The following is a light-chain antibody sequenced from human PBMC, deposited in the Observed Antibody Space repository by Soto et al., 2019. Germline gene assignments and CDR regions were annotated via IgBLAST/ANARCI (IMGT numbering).Light chain of an antibody. V-gene: IGLV7-46*01. J-gene: IGLJ2*01. CDR3: LLSYNGARGV. Sequence: QAVVTQEPSLTVSPGGTVTLTCGSSTGAVTSGHYPYWFQQKPGQAPRTLIYDTSSKHSWTPARFSGSLLGGKAALTLSGAQPEDEAEYYCLLSYNGARGVFGGGTKLTVL. CDR2: DTS. CDR1: TGAVTSGHY.